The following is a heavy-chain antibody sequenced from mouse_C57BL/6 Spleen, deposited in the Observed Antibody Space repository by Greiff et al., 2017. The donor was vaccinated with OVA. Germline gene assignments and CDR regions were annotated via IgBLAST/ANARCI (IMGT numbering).Heavy chain of an antibody. CDR2: IWSDGST. Sequence: VQVVESGPGLVAPSPSLSITCTVSGFSLTSYGVHWVRQPPGKGLEWLVVIWSDGSTTYNSALKSRLSISKDNSKSQVFLKINSLQTDDTAMYYCARHYSNYANWYFEVWGTGTTVTVSS. J-gene: IGHJ1*03. V-gene: IGHV2-6-1*01. D-gene: IGHD2-5*01. CDR3: ARHYSNYANWYFEV. CDR1: GFSLTSYG.